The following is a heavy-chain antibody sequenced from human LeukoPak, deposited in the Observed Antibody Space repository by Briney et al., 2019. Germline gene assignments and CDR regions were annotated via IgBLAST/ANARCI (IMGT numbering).Heavy chain of an antibody. V-gene: IGHV3-30*18. CDR1: GFTFSSYG. Sequence: GRSLRLSCAASGFTFSSYGMRWVRQAPGKGLEWVAVISYDGSNKYYADSVKGRFTISRDNSKNTLYLQMNSLRAEDTAVYYCAKDLYGGNPGGGFDYWGQGTLVTVSS. CDR3: AKDLYGGNPGGGFDY. D-gene: IGHD4-23*01. CDR2: ISYDGSNK. J-gene: IGHJ4*02.